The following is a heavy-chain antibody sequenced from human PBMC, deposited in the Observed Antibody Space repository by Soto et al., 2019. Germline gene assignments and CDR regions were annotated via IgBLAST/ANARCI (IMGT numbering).Heavy chain of an antibody. J-gene: IGHJ4*02. Sequence: GGSLRLSCAASGFTFSSYAMHWVRQAPGKGLEWVAIISQDGSEKYYVDSVKGRFTISRDNAKNSVYLQMNSLRAEDTAVYYCARAIAAAGSYWGQGTLVTVSS. V-gene: IGHV3-7*01. D-gene: IGHD6-13*01. CDR3: ARAIAAAGSY. CDR1: GFTFSSYA. CDR2: ISQDGSEK.